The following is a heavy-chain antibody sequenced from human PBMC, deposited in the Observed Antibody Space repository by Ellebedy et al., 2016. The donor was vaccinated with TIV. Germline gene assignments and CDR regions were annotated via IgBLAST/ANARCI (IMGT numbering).Heavy chain of an antibody. CDR1: GASISSYY. CDR3: ARHAHFAMGGRFDP. CDR2: IYHTGTT. V-gene: IGHV4-59*08. Sequence: SETLSLTCSVSGASISSYYWSWIRQPPGKGLEWIGNIYHTGTTNYNPSLKSRVTISIDTSKKQFSLRLNSLTAADTAVYYCARHAHFAMGGRFDPWGQGTLVTVSS. D-gene: IGHD2-2*01. J-gene: IGHJ5*02.